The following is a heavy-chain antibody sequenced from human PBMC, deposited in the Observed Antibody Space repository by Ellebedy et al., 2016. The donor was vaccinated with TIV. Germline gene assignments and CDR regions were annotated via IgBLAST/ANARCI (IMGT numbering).Heavy chain of an antibody. CDR1: LYTFTSYY. V-gene: IGHV1-46*01. J-gene: IGHJ4*02. Sequence: AASVKVSCMASLYTFTSYYLHWVRQVPGQGLEWKGIINPSGGSTTYALKFQGRVTMTSDTSTSTVYMELSSLGSEDTAVYYCARDRPDGYHHYFDYWGQGTLVTVSS. D-gene: IGHD5-24*01. CDR3: ARDRPDGYHHYFDY. CDR2: INPSGGST.